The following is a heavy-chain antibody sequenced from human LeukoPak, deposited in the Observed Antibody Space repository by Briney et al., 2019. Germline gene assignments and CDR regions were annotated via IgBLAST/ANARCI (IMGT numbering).Heavy chain of an antibody. CDR2: ISGSGGST. CDR1: GFTFSSYA. CDR3: AKGASAVRGVSDAFDI. Sequence: GGSLRLSCAASGFTFSSYAMSWVRQAPGKGLEWVSAISGSGGSTYYADSVKGRFTISRGNSKNTLYLQMNSLRAEDTAVYYCAKGASAVRGVSDAFDIWGQGTMVTVSS. V-gene: IGHV3-23*01. D-gene: IGHD3-10*01. J-gene: IGHJ3*02.